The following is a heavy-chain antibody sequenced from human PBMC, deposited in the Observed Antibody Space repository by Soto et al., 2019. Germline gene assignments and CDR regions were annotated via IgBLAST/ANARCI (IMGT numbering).Heavy chain of an antibody. Sequence: EVQLVESGGGLVQPGGSLRLSCAASGFTFSSYSMNWVRQAPGKGLEWVSYISSSSSTIYYADSVKGRFTISRDNAKNSLYLQKNSLRADDTAVYYCARDRFDYYDSSGYWRFDPWGQGTLVTVSS. J-gene: IGHJ5*02. CDR1: GFTFSSYS. D-gene: IGHD3-22*01. CDR2: ISSSSSTI. CDR3: ARDRFDYYDSSGYWRFDP. V-gene: IGHV3-48*01.